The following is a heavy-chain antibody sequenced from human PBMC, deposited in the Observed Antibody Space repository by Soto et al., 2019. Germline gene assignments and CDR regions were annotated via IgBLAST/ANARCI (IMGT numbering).Heavy chain of an antibody. D-gene: IGHD3-10*01. V-gene: IGHV1-69*13. CDR3: AGNYYGSGSYYNVYYYYGMDV. J-gene: IGHJ6*02. Sequence: SVKVSCKASGGTFSSYAISWVRQAPGQGLEWMGGIIPIFGTANYAQKFQGRATITADESTSTAYMELSSLRSEDTAVYYCAGNYYGSGSYYNVYYYYGMDVWGQGTTVTVSS. CDR1: GGTFSSYA. CDR2: IIPIFGTA.